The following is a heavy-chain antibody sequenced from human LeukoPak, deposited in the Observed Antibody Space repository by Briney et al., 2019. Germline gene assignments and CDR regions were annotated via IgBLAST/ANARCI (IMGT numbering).Heavy chain of an antibody. V-gene: IGHV3-64*01. CDR2: ITSNGGST. Sequence: PGGSLRLSCAASGFTFSSYAFHWVRQAPGKGLEYVSSITSNGGSTYYANSVKGRFTISRDNAKNTLYLQMDSLRAEDMAVYYCAKRSSESYYYDYWGQGTLVTVS. D-gene: IGHD3-10*01. CDR3: AKRSSESYYYDY. CDR1: GFTFSSYA. J-gene: IGHJ4*02.